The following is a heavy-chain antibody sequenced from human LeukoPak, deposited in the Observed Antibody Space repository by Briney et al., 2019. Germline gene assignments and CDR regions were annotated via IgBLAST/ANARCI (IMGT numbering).Heavy chain of an antibody. CDR1: GFTFSSYA. V-gene: IGHV3-23*01. Sequence: GGSLRLSCAASGFTFSSYAMSWVRQAPGKGLEWVSAISGSGGSTYYADSVKGRFTISRDNSKNTLYLQMNSLRAEDTAVYYCARGGQGYCSSTSCYGVYYYYYGMDVWGKGTTVTVSS. D-gene: IGHD2-2*01. CDR2: ISGSGGST. CDR3: ARGGQGYCSSTSCYGVYYYYYGMDV. J-gene: IGHJ6*04.